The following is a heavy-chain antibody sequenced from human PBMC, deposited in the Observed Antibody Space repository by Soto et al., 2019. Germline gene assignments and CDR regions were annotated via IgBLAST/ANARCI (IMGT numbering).Heavy chain of an antibody. Sequence: GGSLRLSCAASGFTFSSYGMHWVRQASGKGLEWVAVISYDGSNKYYADSVKGRFTISRDNSKNTLYLQMNSLRAEDTAVYYCAKGAHWVTYYYDSSGYAYFDYWGQGTLVTVSS. CDR3: AKGAHWVTYYYDSSGYAYFDY. J-gene: IGHJ4*02. D-gene: IGHD3-22*01. CDR2: ISYDGSNK. V-gene: IGHV3-30*18. CDR1: GFTFSSYG.